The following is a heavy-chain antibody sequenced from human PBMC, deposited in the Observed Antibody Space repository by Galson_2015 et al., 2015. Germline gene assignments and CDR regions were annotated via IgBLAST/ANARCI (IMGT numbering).Heavy chain of an antibody. J-gene: IGHJ5*02. CDR2: ITGSGGNT. CDR1: GFIFSSHT. D-gene: IGHD5-24*01. CDR3: AQARISTNGLFDP. V-gene: IGHV3-23*01. Sequence: SLRLSCAASGFIFSSHTMSWVRQAPGKGLEWVSSITGSGGNTYYADSVKGRFTISRDNSKNTLFLQMNSLRAEDAAEYYCAQARISTNGLFDPWGQGTPVTVSS.